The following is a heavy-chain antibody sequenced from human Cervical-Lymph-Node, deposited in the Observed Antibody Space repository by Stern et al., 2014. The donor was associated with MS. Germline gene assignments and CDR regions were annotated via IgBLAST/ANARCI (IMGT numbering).Heavy chain of an antibody. CDR2: ISGSDGST. CDR1: GFTFSSYA. V-gene: IGHV3-23*04. CDR3: AKVYGSGPFDY. J-gene: IGHJ4*02. Sequence: VQLVESGGTLVQPGGSLRLSFAASGFTFSSYAMSWVRQAPGKGLEWVSVISGSDGSTFYADSVKGRFTISRDNSKNTLFLQMNSLRAEDTAVYYCAKVYGSGPFDYWGQGTLVTVSS. D-gene: IGHD6-19*01.